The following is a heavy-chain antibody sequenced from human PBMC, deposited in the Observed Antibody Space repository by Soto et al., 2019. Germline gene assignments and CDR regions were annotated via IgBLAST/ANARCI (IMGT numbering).Heavy chain of an antibody. V-gene: IGHV5-10-1*01. Sequence: GESLKISCKGSGYSFTSYWISWVRQMPGKGLEWMGRIDPSDSYTNYSPSFQGHVTISADKSISTAYLQWSSLKASDTAMYYCERLLAIVSPYYGMDVWGQGTTVTVYS. CDR1: GYSFTSYW. CDR2: IDPSDSYT. J-gene: IGHJ6*02. CDR3: ERLLAIVSPYYGMDV. D-gene: IGHD2-2*03.